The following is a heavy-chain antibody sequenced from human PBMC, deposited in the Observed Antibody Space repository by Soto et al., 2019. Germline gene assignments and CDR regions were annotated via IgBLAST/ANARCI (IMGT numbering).Heavy chain of an antibody. D-gene: IGHD1-26*01. CDR1: GFTFSSYG. J-gene: IGHJ6*02. CDR2: ISYDGSNK. CDR3: AKDVVVGTTTGLGDYYYYYGMDV. V-gene: IGHV3-30*18. Sequence: GGSLRLSCAASGFTFSSYGMHWVRQAPGKGLEWVAVISYDGSNKYYADSVKGRFTISRDNSKNTLYLQMNSLRAEDTAVYYCAKDVVVGTTTGLGDYYYYYGMDVWGQGTMVTVSS.